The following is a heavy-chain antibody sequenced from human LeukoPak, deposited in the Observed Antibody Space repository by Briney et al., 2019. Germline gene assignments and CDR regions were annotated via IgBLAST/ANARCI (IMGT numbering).Heavy chain of an antibody. CDR3: ARRYCSGGSCYPYYFDY. CDR1: GGSMSSYY. Sequence: STETLSLTCTVAGGSMSSYYWSWIRQPPGKGLEWIGYIYYSGSTNYNPSLKSRVTISVDTSKNQFSLKLSSVTAADTAVYYCARRYCSGGSCYPYYFDYWGQGTLVTVSS. D-gene: IGHD2-15*01. CDR2: IYYSGST. J-gene: IGHJ4*02. V-gene: IGHV4-59*01.